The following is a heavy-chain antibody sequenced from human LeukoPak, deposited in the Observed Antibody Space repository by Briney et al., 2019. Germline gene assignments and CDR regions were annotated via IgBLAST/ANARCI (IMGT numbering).Heavy chain of an antibody. CDR3: ARATYSSSWYTRFDP. Sequence: ASVKVSCKASGYTFTSYDINWVRQATGQGLEWMGWMNPNSGNTGYAQKFQGRVTTTRNTSISTAYMELSSLRSEDTAVYYCARATYSSSWYTRFDPWGQGTLVTVSS. CDR2: MNPNSGNT. D-gene: IGHD6-13*01. V-gene: IGHV1-8*01. CDR1: GYTFTSYD. J-gene: IGHJ5*02.